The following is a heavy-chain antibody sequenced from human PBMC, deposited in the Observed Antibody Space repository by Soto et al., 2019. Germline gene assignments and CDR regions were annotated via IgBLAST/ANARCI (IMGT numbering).Heavy chain of an antibody. J-gene: IGHJ6*03. Sequence: ASVKVSCKASGYTFTSYGISWVRHAPGQGLEWMGWISAYNGNTNYAQKLQGRVTMTTDTSTSTAYMELRSLRSDDTAVYYCARVAAAGKGRYYYMDVWGKGTTVTVSS. CDR2: ISAYNGNT. CDR3: ARVAAAGKGRYYYMDV. V-gene: IGHV1-18*04. CDR1: GYTFTSYG. D-gene: IGHD6-13*01.